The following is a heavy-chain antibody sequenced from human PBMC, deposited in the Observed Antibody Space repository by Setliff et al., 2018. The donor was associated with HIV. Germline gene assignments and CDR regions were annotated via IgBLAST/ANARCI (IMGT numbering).Heavy chain of an antibody. CDR1: GFSFNNYY. V-gene: IGHV3-7*01. Sequence: GESLRISCIASGFSFNNYYMTWVRQAPGKGLEWVGNIKSDGTEKNYADSVKGRFTISRDNSKNTLYLQMNSLRAEDTAVYYCAKDHGSSWYYFDYWGQGTLVTVSS. J-gene: IGHJ4*02. D-gene: IGHD6-13*01. CDR3: AKDHGSSWYYFDY. CDR2: IKSDGTEK.